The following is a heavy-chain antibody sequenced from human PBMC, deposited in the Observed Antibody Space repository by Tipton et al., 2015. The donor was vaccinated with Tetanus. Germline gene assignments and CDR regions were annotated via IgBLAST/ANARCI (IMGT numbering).Heavy chain of an antibody. V-gene: IGHV4-59*01. Sequence: LRLSFTVSGGSISTYYWSWIRQPPGKGLEWIGYIFYSGNTNYNPSLKTRVTISVDTSKNQFSLKLSSVTAADTAVYYCARGVWFGPGPKYYFDYWGQGTLVTVSS. CDR3: ARGVWFGPGPKYYFDY. D-gene: IGHD3-10*01. CDR1: GGSISTYY. CDR2: IFYSGNT. J-gene: IGHJ4*02.